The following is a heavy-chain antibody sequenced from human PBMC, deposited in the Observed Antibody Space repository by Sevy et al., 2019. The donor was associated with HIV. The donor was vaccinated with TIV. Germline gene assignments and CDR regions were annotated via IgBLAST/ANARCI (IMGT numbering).Heavy chain of an antibody. CDR3: ARVPCSSTSCYAYYFDY. Sequence: SETLSLTCTVSGGFISGYYWSWIRQPPGKGLEWIGYIYYSGSTDYNPSLKSRVTISVDTSKNQFSLKLSSVTAADTAVYYCARVPCSSTSCYAYYFDYWGQGTLVTVSS. J-gene: IGHJ4*02. V-gene: IGHV4-59*01. CDR2: IYYSGST. D-gene: IGHD2-2*01. CDR1: GGFISGYY.